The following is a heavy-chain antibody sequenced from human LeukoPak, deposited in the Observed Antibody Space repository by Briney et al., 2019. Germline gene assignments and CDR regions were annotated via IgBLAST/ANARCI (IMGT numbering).Heavy chain of an antibody. J-gene: IGHJ6*03. CDR1: GYSISSGYH. CDR3: ARGRRIVVVLGATRAHRDYYMDV. V-gene: IGHV4-38-2*02. CDR2: IYYSGST. Sequence: SETLSLTCTVSGYSISSGYHWGWIRQPPGKGLEWIGSIYYSGSTYYNPSLKSRVTISVDTSKNQFSLKLSSVTAADTAVYYCARGRRIVVVLGATRAHRDYYMDVWGKGTTVTVSS. D-gene: IGHD2-15*01.